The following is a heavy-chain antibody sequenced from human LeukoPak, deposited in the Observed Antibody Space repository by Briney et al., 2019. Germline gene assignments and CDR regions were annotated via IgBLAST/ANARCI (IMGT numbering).Heavy chain of an antibody. V-gene: IGHV1-8*01. CDR3: ATLYGSGSYFTFDD. D-gene: IGHD3-10*01. CDR2: MNPNSGNT. CDR1: GYTFTSHD. Sequence: GASVKVSCKASGYTFTSHDINWVRQATGQGLEWMGWMNPNSGNTGYAQNFQGRVTITADQSTSTAYMELSSLRSEDTAVYYCATLYGSGSYFTFDDWGQGTLVTVSS. J-gene: IGHJ4*02.